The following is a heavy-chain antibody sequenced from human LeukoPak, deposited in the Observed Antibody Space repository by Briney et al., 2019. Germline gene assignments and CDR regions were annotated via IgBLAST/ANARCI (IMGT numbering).Heavy chain of an antibody. J-gene: IGHJ4*02. V-gene: IGHV4-38-2*02. CDR1: GYSISSGYY. Sequence: PSETLSLTCTVSGYSISSGYYWGWIRQPPGKGLEWIGSIYTSGSTNYNPSLKSRVTMSVDTSKNQSSLKLSSVTAADTAVYYCARDGIAAAGRAFDYWGQGTLVTVSS. CDR2: IYTSGST. D-gene: IGHD6-13*01. CDR3: ARDGIAAAGRAFDY.